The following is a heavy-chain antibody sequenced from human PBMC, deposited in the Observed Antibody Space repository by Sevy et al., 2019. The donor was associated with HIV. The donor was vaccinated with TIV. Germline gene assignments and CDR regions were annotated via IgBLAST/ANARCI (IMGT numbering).Heavy chain of an antibody. Sequence: SETLSLTCAVYGGSFSDYYWTWSRQPPGKGLEWIGDINHIGNTNYNPSLKSRVTMSVDTSEKHFSLKLTSVTAADTAVYYCASLNGGYSDYWGQGTLVTVSS. CDR2: INHIGNT. D-gene: IGHD6-25*01. CDR3: ASLNGGYSDY. J-gene: IGHJ4*02. V-gene: IGHV4-34*01. CDR1: GGSFSDYY.